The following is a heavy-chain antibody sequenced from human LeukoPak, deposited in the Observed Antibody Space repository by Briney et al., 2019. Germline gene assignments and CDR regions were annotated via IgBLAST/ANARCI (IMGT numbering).Heavy chain of an antibody. CDR1: GFTFSSYS. J-gene: IGHJ4*02. CDR3: ARDYDFWSGYYNPLFDY. Sequence: QPGGSLRLSCAASGFTFSSYSMNWVRQAPGKGLEWVSYISSSSSTIYYADSVKGRFTISRDNAKNSLYLQMNSLRAEDTAVYYCARDYDFWSGYYNPLFDYWGQGTLVTVSS. V-gene: IGHV3-48*01. D-gene: IGHD3-3*01. CDR2: ISSSSSTI.